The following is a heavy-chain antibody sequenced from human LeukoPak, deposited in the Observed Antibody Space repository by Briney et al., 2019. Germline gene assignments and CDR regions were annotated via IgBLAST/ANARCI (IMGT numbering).Heavy chain of an antibody. J-gene: IGHJ6*03. CDR3: AREDMVRDYYYYYYMDV. D-gene: IGHD3-10*01. CDR1: GCTFSSYW. V-gene: IGHV3-7*01. Sequence: PGGSLRVSCAASGCTFSSYWMSWVRQAPGKGLEWVANIKQDGSEKYYVDSVKGRFTISRDNAKNSLYLQMNSLRAEDTAVYYCAREDMVRDYYYYYYMDVWGKGTTVTISS. CDR2: IKQDGSEK.